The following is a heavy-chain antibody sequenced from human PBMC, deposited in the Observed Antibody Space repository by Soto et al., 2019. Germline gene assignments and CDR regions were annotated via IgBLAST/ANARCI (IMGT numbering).Heavy chain of an antibody. CDR3: ARPYEGGYSSNHHYYYALDV. D-gene: IGHD3-22*01. CDR1: GGTFSRYS. V-gene: IGHV1-69*01. J-gene: IGHJ6*02. Sequence: QVQLVQSGAEVKKPGSSVKVSCKISGGTFSRYSISWVRQAPGQGLEWMGGIVPIFGTTNYAQKFQDRVTITTDESATTAHMELSTLRSEDTAVYYCARPYEGGYSSNHHYYYALDVWGQGTAVTVSS. CDR2: IVPIFGTT.